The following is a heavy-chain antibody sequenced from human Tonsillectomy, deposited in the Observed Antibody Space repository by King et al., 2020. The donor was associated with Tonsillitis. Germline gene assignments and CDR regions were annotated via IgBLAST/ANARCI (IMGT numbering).Heavy chain of an antibody. D-gene: IGHD1-26*01. J-gene: IGHJ3*02. CDR2: IYYSDIT. V-gene: IGHV4-39*01. CDR1: GCSISGSRYY. CDR3: ARSMWELRPSAALDI. Sequence: QLQESGPGLVKPSETLSLTCTVSGCSISGSRYYWGWICQPPGKGLEWIGNIYYSDITYYTPSPKSRVTISVDTSKNQFSLRLISVTAADTALYFCARSMWELRPSAALDIWGPGTMVTVSS.